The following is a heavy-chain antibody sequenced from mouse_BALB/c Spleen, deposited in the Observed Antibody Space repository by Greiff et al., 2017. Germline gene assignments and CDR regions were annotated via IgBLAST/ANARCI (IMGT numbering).Heavy chain of an antibody. J-gene: IGHJ4*01. Sequence: EVQVVESGGGLVKPGGSLKLSCAASGFTFSSYAMSWVRQTPEKRLEWVASISSGGSTYYPDSVKGRFTISRDNARNILYLQMSSLRSEDTAMYYCARGGGPVYYDYDDAMDYWGQGTSVTVSS. V-gene: IGHV5-6-5*01. D-gene: IGHD2-4*01. CDR1: GFTFSSYA. CDR3: ARGGGPVYYDYDDAMDY. CDR2: ISSGGST.